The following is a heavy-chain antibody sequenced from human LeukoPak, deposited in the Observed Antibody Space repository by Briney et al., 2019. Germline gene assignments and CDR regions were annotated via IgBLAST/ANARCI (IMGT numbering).Heavy chain of an antibody. Sequence: SETLSLTCTVSGSSISSYYWSWIRQPPGKGLEWIGYIYYSGSTNYNPSLKSRVTISVDTSKNQFSLKLSSVTAADTAVYYCARGPYYYGSVSFRPTPFDYWGQGTLVTVSS. J-gene: IGHJ4*02. D-gene: IGHD3-10*01. CDR3: ARGPYYYGSVSFRPTPFDY. CDR1: GSSISSYY. CDR2: IYYSGST. V-gene: IGHV4-59*01.